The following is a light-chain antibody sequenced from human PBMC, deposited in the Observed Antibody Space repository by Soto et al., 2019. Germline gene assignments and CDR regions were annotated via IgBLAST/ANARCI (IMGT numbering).Light chain of an antibody. Sequence: EIVMTQSPATLSVSPGERVTLSCRASQSVSGNLAWYQQKPGQAPRLLIYGASTRATGIPARFSGSGSGTEFTLTISSLQSEDFAVYYCQQYNNWPRPFGQGTKVDIK. V-gene: IGKV3-15*01. CDR3: QQYNNWPRP. CDR2: GAS. J-gene: IGKJ1*01. CDR1: QSVSGN.